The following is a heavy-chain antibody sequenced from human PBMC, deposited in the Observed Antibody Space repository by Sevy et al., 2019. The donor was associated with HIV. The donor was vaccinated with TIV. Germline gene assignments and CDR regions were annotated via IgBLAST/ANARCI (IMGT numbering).Heavy chain of an antibody. Sequence: GGSLRLSCAASGFTFSKYSMSWARQAPGKGLEWVSTLSFGCGRINYADSVKGRFTISRDDSKNRLYLQMNSLRADDTAVYYCAREGCTKPHDYWGQGTLVTVSS. CDR3: AREGCTKPHDY. V-gene: IGHV3-23*01. CDR1: GFTFSKYS. CDR2: LSFGCGRI. J-gene: IGHJ4*02. D-gene: IGHD2-8*01.